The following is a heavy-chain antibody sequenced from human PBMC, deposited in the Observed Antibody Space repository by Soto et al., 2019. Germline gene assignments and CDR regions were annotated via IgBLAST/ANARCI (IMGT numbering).Heavy chain of an antibody. Sequence: XGSLRLSCAASGFTFSSFWMHWVRQAPGKGLEWVSRASPDGTSTSYADSVKGRFTITRDNAKNTLYMQMNSLRAEDTAVYYCTRHGPGDYFLFDPWGQGTLVTVSS. CDR3: TRHGPGDYFLFDP. D-gene: IGHD4-17*01. CDR2: ASPDGTST. V-gene: IGHV3-74*01. CDR1: GFTFSSFW. J-gene: IGHJ5*02.